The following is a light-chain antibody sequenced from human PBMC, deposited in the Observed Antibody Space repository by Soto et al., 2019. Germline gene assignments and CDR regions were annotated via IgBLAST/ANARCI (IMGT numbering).Light chain of an antibody. V-gene: IGKV3-20*01. CDR3: QQFDDSVT. CDR1: HSVSRTY. CDR2: GAS. Sequence: EIVLTQSPGTLSLSPGERATLSCRASHSVSRTYLAWYQQKPGQAPRLLIFGASDRATGTPDRFSGSGSGTDSTLTISRLEPEDSAVYYCQQFDDSVTFGQGTRLEI. J-gene: IGKJ5*01.